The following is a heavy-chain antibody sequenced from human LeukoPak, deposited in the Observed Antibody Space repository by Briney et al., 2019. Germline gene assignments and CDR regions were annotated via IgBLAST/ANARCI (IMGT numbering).Heavy chain of an antibody. D-gene: IGHD3-16*01. V-gene: IGHV4-39*07. CDR2: IYYSGST. J-gene: IGHJ6*03. CDR3: ARALDYMDV. CDR1: GGSISSYY. Sequence: SETLSLTCTVSGGSISSYYWSWIRQPPGKGLEWIGSIYYSGSTYYNPSLKSRVTISVDTSKNQFSLKLSSVTAADTAVYYCARALDYMDVWGKGTTVTVSS.